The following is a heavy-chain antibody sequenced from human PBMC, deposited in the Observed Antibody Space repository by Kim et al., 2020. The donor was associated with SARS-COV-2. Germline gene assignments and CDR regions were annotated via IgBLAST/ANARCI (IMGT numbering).Heavy chain of an antibody. V-gene: IGHV3-21*01. CDR3: ARGYYCDTSRCQHNWFDP. Sequence: GGSLRLSCAASGFSFSSYSLHWVRQTPGKGLEWVSSISGETDYIYYADSVKGRVSISRDNAENSLYLQMNSLRAEDTAVYYCARGYYCDTSRCQHNWFDPWGQGTLVIVSS. J-gene: IGHJ5*02. D-gene: IGHD3-22*01. CDR2: ISGETDYI. CDR1: GFSFSSYS.